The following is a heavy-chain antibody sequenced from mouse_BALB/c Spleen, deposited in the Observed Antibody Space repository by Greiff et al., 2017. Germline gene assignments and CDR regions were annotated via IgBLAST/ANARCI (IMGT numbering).Heavy chain of an antibody. V-gene: IGHV1-80*01. CDR3: AREGPAWFAY. CDR2: IYPGDGDT. CDR1: GYAFSSYW. J-gene: IGHJ3*01. Sequence: VQLQQSGAELVRPGSSVKISCKASGYAFSSYWMNWVKQRPGQGLEWIGQIYPGDGDTNYNGKFKGKATLTADKSSSTAYMQLSSLTSEDSAVYFCAREGPAWFAYWGQGTLVTVSA.